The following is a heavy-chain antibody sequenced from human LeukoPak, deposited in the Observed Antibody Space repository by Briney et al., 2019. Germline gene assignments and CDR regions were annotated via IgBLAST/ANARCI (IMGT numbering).Heavy chain of an antibody. Sequence: GASVKVSCKASGGTFSSYAISWVRQAPGQGLEWMGGIIPIFGTANYAQKFQGRVTMTEDTSTDTAYMELSSLRSEDTAVYYCATMYYDILTGYYKWYYFDYWGQGTLVTVSS. CDR1: GGTFSSYA. V-gene: IGHV1-69*06. D-gene: IGHD3-9*01. CDR2: IIPIFGTA. CDR3: ATMYYDILTGYYKWYYFDY. J-gene: IGHJ4*02.